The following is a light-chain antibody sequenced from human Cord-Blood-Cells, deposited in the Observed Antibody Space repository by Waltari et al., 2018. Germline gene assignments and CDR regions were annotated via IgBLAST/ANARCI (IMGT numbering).Light chain of an antibody. CDR3: CSYAGSYTVV. Sequence: ALTQPRPVPGPPAQSVTIAYAGTSIDVCGFISVSWYQQHPGKAPKLMIYDVSKRPSGVPDRVSGAMSGNTASLTISGLQAEDEADYYCCSYAGSYTVVFGGGPKLTVL. CDR2: DVS. V-gene: IGLV2-11*01. CDR1: SIDVCGFIS. J-gene: IGLJ2*01.